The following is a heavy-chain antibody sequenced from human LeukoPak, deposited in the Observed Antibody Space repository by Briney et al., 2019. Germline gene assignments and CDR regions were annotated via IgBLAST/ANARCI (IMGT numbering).Heavy chain of an antibody. Sequence: SETLSLTCTVSGGSVSSYYWSWIRQPPGGGLGWIAYIYNSGSTNYDLSLKSRVTISVDTSKNQFSLKLSSVTAADTAVYYCVRDWEGFNFDIWGQGTMVTVSS. D-gene: IGHD1-26*01. V-gene: IGHV4-59*02. CDR2: IYNSGST. CDR3: VRDWEGFNFDI. J-gene: IGHJ3*02. CDR1: GGSVSSYY.